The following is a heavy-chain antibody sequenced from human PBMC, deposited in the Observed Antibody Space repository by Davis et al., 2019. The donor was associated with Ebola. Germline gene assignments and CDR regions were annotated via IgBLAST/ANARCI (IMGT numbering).Heavy chain of an antibody. Sequence: GGSLRLSCAASAITFSSYAMTWVRQAPGKGLEWVSAISGSGGNTYYADSVKGRFTISRDNSKKTMYLQMNSLRGEDTAVYYCARSGLSFGVVKYHYGMDAWGKGTTVTVSS. CDR2: ISGSGGNT. CDR1: AITFSSYA. CDR3: ARSGLSFGVVKYHYGMDA. V-gene: IGHV3-23*01. D-gene: IGHD3-3*01. J-gene: IGHJ6*04.